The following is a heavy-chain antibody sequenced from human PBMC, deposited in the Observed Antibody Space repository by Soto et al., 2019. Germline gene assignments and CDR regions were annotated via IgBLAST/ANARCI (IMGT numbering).Heavy chain of an antibody. CDR1: GGSISCGGYS. V-gene: IGHV4-30-2*01. CDR2: IYHSGST. D-gene: IGHD2-2*01. J-gene: IGHJ5*02. Sequence: TSETLSLTCAVSGGSISCGGYSWSWIRQPPGKGLEWIGYIYHSGSTYYNPSLKSRVTISVDRSKNKFSLKLTSVTAADTAVYYCARVPDRWGQGTLVTVS. CDR3: ARVPDR.